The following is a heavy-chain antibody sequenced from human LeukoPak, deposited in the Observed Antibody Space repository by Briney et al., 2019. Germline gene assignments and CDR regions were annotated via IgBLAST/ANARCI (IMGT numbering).Heavy chain of an antibody. CDR3: AREIQVVGATTRVVNDGAFNI. J-gene: IGHJ3*02. Sequence: GGSLRLSCAASGFTFSSYGMHWVRQAPGKGLEWVAVIWYDGSNKYYADSVKGRFTISRDNSKNTLYLQMNSLRAEDTAVYYCAREIQVVGATTRVVNDGAFNIWGQGTMVTVSS. CDR2: IWYDGSNK. CDR1: GFTFSSYG. V-gene: IGHV3-33*01. D-gene: IGHD1-26*01.